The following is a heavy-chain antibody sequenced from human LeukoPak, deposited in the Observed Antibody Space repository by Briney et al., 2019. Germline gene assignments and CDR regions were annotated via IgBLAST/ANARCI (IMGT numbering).Heavy chain of an antibody. J-gene: IGHJ4*02. CDR2: INYMGGT. CDR1: GDSISTYY. Sequence: PSETLSLTCSVSGDSISTYYWNWIRQPPGKGLEWIGYINYMGGTDYKPSLRGRVAISIATSTNQFSLRLSSVTAADTAVYYCAALSVDVAGNHFDFWGQGIQVTVNS. D-gene: IGHD6-19*01. CDR3: AALSVDVAGNHFDF. V-gene: IGHV4-59*01.